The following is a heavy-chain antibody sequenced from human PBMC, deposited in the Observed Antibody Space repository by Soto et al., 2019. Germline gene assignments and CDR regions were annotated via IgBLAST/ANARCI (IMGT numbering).Heavy chain of an antibody. CDR2: ISAYNGDT. D-gene: IGHD3-22*01. CDR1: GYTFRSYG. CDR3: ARDSSRYHDNSGLIWFY. V-gene: IGHV1-18*04. Sequence: ASVKVSCKASGYTFRSYGISWVRQAPGQGLEWVGWISAYNGDTHYAPKFQDRITLTTETSTDTAYMELRSLRLDDTAVYYCARDSSRYHDNSGLIWFYWGQGSLVTVSS. J-gene: IGHJ4*02.